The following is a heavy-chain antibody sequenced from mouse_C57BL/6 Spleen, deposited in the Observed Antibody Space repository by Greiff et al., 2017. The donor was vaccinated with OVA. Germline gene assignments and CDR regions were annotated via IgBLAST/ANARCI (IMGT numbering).Heavy chain of an antibody. J-gene: IGHJ2*01. D-gene: IGHD1-1*01. CDR1: GFTFSDYY. CDR3: ARDYYGSLDY. V-gene: IGHV5-12*01. CDR2: ISNGGGST. Sequence: EVMLVESGGGLVQPGGSLKLSCAASGFTFSDYYMYWVRQTPEKRLEWVAYISNGGGSTYYPDTVKGRFTISRDNAKNTLYLQMSRLKSEYTAMYYCARDYYGSLDYWGQGTTLTVSS.